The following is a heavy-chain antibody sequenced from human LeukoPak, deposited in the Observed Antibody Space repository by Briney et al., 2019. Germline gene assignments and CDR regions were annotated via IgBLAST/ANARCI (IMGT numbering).Heavy chain of an antibody. Sequence: PGGSLRLSCAAFGLTFSSYAMSWVRQAPGKGLEWVSGISGSGHSTYYAGSVKGRFTISRDNSKSTLYLQMSSLRAVDTAIYYCAKDPSTFLTTGWYFDLWGRGTLVTVSS. CDR1: GLTFSSYA. D-gene: IGHD4-17*01. CDR2: ISGSGHST. V-gene: IGHV3-23*01. CDR3: AKDPSTFLTTGWYFDL. J-gene: IGHJ2*01.